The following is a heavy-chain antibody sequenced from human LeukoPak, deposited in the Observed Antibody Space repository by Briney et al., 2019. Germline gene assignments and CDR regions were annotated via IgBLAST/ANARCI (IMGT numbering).Heavy chain of an antibody. Sequence: TSETLSLTCTVSGGSISSYYWSWLRQPPGKGLEWIGYIYYSGSTTYNPSLKCRVTISVDTSKNQFSLKLSSVTAADTAVYYCARTPGVTASIDYWGQGTLVTVSS. V-gene: IGHV4-59*01. D-gene: IGHD2-21*02. CDR3: ARTPGVTASIDY. J-gene: IGHJ4*02. CDR2: IYYSGST. CDR1: GGSISSYY.